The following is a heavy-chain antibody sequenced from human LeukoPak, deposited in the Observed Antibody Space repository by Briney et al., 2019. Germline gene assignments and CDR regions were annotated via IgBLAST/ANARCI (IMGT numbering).Heavy chain of an antibody. CDR1: GYTFTSYD. CDR2: MNPNSGNT. Sequence: ASVTVSCKASGYTFTSYDINWVRQAPGQGLEWMGWMNPNSGNTGYAQKFQGRVTMTRNTSISTAYMELSRLRSDDTAVYYCARDLGKQLVRNAFDYWGQGTLVTVSS. V-gene: IGHV1-8*01. CDR3: ARDLGKQLVRNAFDY. J-gene: IGHJ4*02. D-gene: IGHD6-6*01.